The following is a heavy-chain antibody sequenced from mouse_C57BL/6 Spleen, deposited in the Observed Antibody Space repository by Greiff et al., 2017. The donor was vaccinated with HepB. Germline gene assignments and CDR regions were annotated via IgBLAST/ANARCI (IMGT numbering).Heavy chain of an antibody. V-gene: IGHV1-52*01. CDR1: GYTFTSYW. CDR2: IDPSDSET. D-gene: IGHD4-1*01. J-gene: IGHJ2*01. Sequence: LQQSGAELVRPGSSVKLSCKASGYTFTSYWMHWVKQRPIQGLEWIGNIDPSDSETHYNQKFKDKATLTVDKSSSTAYMQRSSLTSEDSAVYYCARKGLTGTHFDSWGQGTTLTVSA. CDR3: ARKGLTGTHFDS.